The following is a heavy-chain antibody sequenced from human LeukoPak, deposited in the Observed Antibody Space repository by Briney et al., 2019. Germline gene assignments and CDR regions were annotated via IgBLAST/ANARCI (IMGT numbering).Heavy chain of an antibody. J-gene: IGHJ1*01. Sequence: GGSLRLSCTASGSISDDSAMHWVRQAPGKALEWVSFIGGDGRSAYYRDSVKGRFTISRDNTKNSLYLQMNSLRTEDTAFYYCAKDSTAASMQDWGQGTLVTVSS. CDR2: IGGDGRSA. CDR3: AKDSTAASMQD. D-gene: IGHD2-2*01. V-gene: IGHV3-43*02. CDR1: GSISDDSA.